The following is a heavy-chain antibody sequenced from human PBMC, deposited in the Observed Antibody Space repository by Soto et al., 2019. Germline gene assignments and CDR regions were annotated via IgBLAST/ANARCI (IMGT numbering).Heavy chain of an antibody. CDR1: GFAFSSYW. D-gene: IGHD2-21*02. J-gene: IGHJ5*02. V-gene: IGHV3-74*01. Sequence: EEQLVESGGGLVQPGGSLRLSCAASGFAFSSYWMHWVRQTPGKGPVWVSRINSDGSSTSYADSVKGRFTISRDNAKNTLYLQMNSLRAEDTAVYYCARENPQYCGGDCPRYNWFDPWGQGTLVTVSS. CDR2: INSDGSST. CDR3: ARENPQYCGGDCPRYNWFDP.